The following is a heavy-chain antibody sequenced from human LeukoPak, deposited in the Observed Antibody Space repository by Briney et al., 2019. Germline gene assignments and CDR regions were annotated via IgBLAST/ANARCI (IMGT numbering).Heavy chain of an antibody. Sequence: QPGRSLRLSCVASGFTFSTDWMHWVRQTPGKRLLWVSRLSGDASSTKYADSLKGRFTISRDNAKNTLYLQMSSLRAEETAAYFCARASTTVPNLLDNWGQGTLVTVSS. V-gene: IGHV3-74*03. D-gene: IGHD4-17*01. CDR1: GFTFSTDW. CDR2: LSGDASST. J-gene: IGHJ4*02. CDR3: ARASTTVPNLLDN.